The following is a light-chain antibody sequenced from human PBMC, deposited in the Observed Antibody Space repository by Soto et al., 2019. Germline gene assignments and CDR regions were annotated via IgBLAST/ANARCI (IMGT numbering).Light chain of an antibody. V-gene: IGKV3-20*01. J-gene: IGKJ5*01. CDR2: GAS. CDR3: QQYDNSPIT. CDR1: QSVRSN. Sequence: VMTQSPATLSVSPGERVTLSCRASQSVRSNLAWYQQKPGQAPRLLIYGASSRATGIPDRFSGTGSETDFTLTISRLEPEDFAVYYCQQYDNSPITFGQGTRLEIK.